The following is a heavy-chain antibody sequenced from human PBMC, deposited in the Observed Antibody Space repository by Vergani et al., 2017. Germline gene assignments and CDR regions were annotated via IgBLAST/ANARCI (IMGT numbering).Heavy chain of an antibody. J-gene: IGHJ4*02. V-gene: IGHV1-69*01. CDR2: IIPIFGTA. CDR3: ARVAGNYYDSSGYSDY. CDR1: GGTFSSYA. Sequence: QLVQSGPEVKKPGSSVKVSCKASGGTFSSYAISWVRQAPGQGLEWMGEIIPIFGTANYAQKFQGRVTITADESTSTAYMELSSLRSEDTAVYYCARVAGNYYDSSGYSDYWGQGTLVTVSS. D-gene: IGHD3-22*01.